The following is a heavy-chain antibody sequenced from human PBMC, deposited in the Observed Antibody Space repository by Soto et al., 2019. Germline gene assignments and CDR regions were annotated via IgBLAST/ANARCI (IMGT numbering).Heavy chain of an antibody. CDR3: ASGYGGNPGGGFDP. CDR2: INSDGSST. Sequence: EVQLVESGGGLVQPGGSLRLSCAASGFTFSSYWMHWVRQAPGKGLVWVSRINSDGSSTNYADSVKGRFTISRDNAKNTLNRQMKRLRAEDMGVYYCASGYGGNPGGGFDPWGQGTLVTVSS. V-gene: IGHV3-74*01. CDR1: GFTFSSYW. J-gene: IGHJ5*02. D-gene: IGHD2-15*01.